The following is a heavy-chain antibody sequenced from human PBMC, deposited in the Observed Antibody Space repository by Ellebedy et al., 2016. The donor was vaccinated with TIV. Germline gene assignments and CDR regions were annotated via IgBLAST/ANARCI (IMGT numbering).Heavy chain of an antibody. CDR1: GYSFTTYW. J-gene: IGHJ4*02. D-gene: IGHD5-18*01. V-gene: IGHV5-10-1*01. CDR2: IDPSDSYT. Sequence: GESLKISCTGSGYSFTTYWIPWVRQMPGKGLERMGRIDPSDSYTKYSPSFQGHVTISADTFNSTAHLQWSSLKASDTAMYYCARHMKTAMTNDYWGQGTLVTVSS. CDR3: ARHMKTAMTNDY.